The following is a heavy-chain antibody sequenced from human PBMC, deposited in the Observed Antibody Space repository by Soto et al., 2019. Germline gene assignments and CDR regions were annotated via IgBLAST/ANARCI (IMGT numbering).Heavy chain of an antibody. CDR3: AKAYRGSFDY. V-gene: IGHV3-9*01. CDR1: GFTLDDDA. J-gene: IGHJ4*02. CDR2: ISWNSGSV. D-gene: IGHD3-16*01. Sequence: PGGSLRLSCAASGFTLDDDAMHWVRQAPGKGLEWVAGISWNSGSVGYADSVKGRFTISRDNAKNSLYLQMNSLSAEDTALYEYAKAYRGSFDYWGQGTVVTVPS.